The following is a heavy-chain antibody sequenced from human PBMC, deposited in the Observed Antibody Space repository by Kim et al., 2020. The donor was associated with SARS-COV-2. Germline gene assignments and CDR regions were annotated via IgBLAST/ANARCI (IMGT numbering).Heavy chain of an antibody. J-gene: IGHJ4*02. CDR3: ARVRDIVVVVAEYYFDY. V-gene: IGHV1-69*01. D-gene: IGHD2-15*01. Sequence: FQGRVTITADESTSTAYMELSSLRSEDTAVYYCARVRDIVVVVAEYYFDYWGQGTLVTVSS.